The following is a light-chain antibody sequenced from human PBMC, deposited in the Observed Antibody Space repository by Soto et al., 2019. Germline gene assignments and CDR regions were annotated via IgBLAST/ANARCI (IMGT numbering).Light chain of an antibody. CDR1: QSVSSN. J-gene: IGKJ1*01. V-gene: IGKV3-15*01. CDR3: QQYNNWPPLT. Sequence: EVVITQSPSTVSVSPGERATLSCRASQSVSSNLAWYQQKPGQAPRLLIYGASTRATGIPARFSGSGSGTEFTLTISSLQSEDFAVYYCQQYNNWPPLTFGQGTKVDIK. CDR2: GAS.